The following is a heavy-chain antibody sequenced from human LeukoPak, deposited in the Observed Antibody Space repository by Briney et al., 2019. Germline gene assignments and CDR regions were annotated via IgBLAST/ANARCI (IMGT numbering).Heavy chain of an antibody. CDR2: IIPIFGTA. CDR1: GGTFSSHA. J-gene: IGHJ4*02. V-gene: IGHV1-69*13. CDR3: ARGRDDYGDYGGNYYFDY. D-gene: IGHD4-17*01. Sequence: SVKVSCKASGGTFSSHAISWVRQAPGQGLEWMGGIIPIFGTANYAQKFQGRVTITADESTSTAYMELSSLRSEDTAVYYCARGRDDYGDYGGNYYFDYWGQGTLVTVSS.